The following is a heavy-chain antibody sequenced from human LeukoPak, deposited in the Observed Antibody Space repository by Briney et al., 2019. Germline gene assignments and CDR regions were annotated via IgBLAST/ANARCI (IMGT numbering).Heavy chain of an antibody. CDR2: IYHSGST. D-gene: IGHD3-10*01. J-gene: IGHJ4*02. V-gene: IGHV4-38-2*02. CDR3: ARDEDYYGSGSYYNGIDY. Sequence: SETLSLTCTVSGYSISSGYYWGWIRQPPGKGLEWIGSIYHSGSTYYNPSLKSRVTISVDTSKNQFSLKLSSVTAADTAVYYCARDEDYYGSGSYYNGIDYWGQGTLVTVSS. CDR1: GYSISSGYY.